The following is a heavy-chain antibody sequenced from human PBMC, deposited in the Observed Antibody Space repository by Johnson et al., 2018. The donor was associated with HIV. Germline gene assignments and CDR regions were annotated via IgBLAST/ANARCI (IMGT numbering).Heavy chain of an antibody. D-gene: IGHD2-21*02. V-gene: IGHV3-30*03. Sequence: QVQLMESGGGLVQPGGSLRLSCAASGFNFRGYGMHWVRQAPGKGLEWVAVISYDGSDKYYADSVKGRFTISRDNSKNTLSLQMKSLRAEDTAVYYCASLPQIVVVAATDAVDIWGQGTMVTVSS. J-gene: IGHJ3*02. CDR1: GFNFRGYG. CDR2: ISYDGSDK. CDR3: ASLPQIVVVAATDAVDI.